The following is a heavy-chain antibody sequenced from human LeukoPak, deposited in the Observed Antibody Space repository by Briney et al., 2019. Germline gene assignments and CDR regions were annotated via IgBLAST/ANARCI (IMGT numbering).Heavy chain of an antibody. V-gene: IGHV3-48*02. J-gene: IGHJ5*02. CDR3: ARDSATTVTTWFDP. D-gene: IGHD4-17*01. Sequence: GGSLRLSCAASGFTFSSYGMNWVRQAPGKGLEWVSYISSSSTIYYADSVKGRFTISRDNAKNSLYLQMNSLRDEDTAVYYCARDSATTVTTWFDPWGQGTLVTVSS. CDR1: GFTFSSYG. CDR2: ISSSSTI.